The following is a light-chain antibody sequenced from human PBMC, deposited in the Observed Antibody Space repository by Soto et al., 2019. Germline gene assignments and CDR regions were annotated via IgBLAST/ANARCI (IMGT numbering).Light chain of an antibody. CDR3: QSYDDSNQV. V-gene: IGLV6-57*04. CDR1: SGSIANNY. J-gene: IGLJ3*02. Sequence: NFMLTQPHSVSESPGKTVTISCTRSSGSIANNYVQWYQHRPGSAPITLIYKDDQRPSGVPDRFSASIDSSSNSASLTISGLKTEDEADYYCQSYDDSNQVFGGGTKLTVL. CDR2: KDD.